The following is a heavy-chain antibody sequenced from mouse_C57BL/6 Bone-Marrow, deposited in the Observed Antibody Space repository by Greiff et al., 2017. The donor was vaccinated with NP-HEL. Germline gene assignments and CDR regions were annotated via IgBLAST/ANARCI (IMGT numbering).Heavy chain of an antibody. J-gene: IGHJ1*03. CDR3: ARHGGGSSEYWYFEV. V-gene: IGHV5-2*01. D-gene: IGHD1-1*01. Sequence: EVQLVESGGGLVQPGESLKLSCESNEYAFPSHDMSWVRKTPEKRLELVAAINSDGGSTYYPDTMEGRFIISRDNSKKTRDLQMSSLRSEDTALYDCARHGGGSSEYWYFEVWGTGTTVTVAT. CDR1: EYAFPSHD. CDR2: INSDGGST.